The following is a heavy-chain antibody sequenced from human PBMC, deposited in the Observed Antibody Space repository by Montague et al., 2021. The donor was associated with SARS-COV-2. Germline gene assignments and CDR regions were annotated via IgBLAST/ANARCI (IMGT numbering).Heavy chain of an antibody. Sequence: SETLSLTCTVSGGSISSSSYYWGWIRQPPGKGLEWIGSIYHSGXTXYXXXXKXRVTISVDTSKNQFSLKLTSVTAADTAVYYCARGGYSSSWYGTHNWFDPWGQGTLVTVSS. V-gene: IGHV4-39*07. CDR2: IYHSGXT. CDR3: ARGGYSSSWYGTHNWFDP. CDR1: GGSISSSSYY. D-gene: IGHD6-13*01. J-gene: IGHJ5*02.